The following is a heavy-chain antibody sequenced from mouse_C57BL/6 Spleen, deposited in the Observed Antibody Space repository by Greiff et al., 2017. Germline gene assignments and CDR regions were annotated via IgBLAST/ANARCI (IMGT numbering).Heavy chain of an antibody. CDR2: ISSGSSTI. Sequence: EVKLMASGGGLVKPGGSLKLSCASSGFTFSDYGMHWVRQAPEKGLEWVAYISSGSSTIYYADTVKGRFTISRDNAKNTLFLQMTSLRSEDTAMYYCVQGDWYFDVWGTGTTVTVSS. V-gene: IGHV5-17*01. J-gene: IGHJ1*03. D-gene: IGHD3-3*01. CDR1: GFTFSDYG. CDR3: VQGDWYFDV.